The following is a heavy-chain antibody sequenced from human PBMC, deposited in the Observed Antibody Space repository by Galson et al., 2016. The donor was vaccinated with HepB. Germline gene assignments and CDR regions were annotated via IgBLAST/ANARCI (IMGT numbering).Heavy chain of an antibody. CDR2: IYHRGAT. CDR1: GGSISRGDYY. Sequence: TLSLTCTVSGGSISRGDYYWTWIRQFPGKGLEWIGYIYHRGATYYNPSLKSRLTISVDTSKNQFSLKLSSVTAADTAVYYCARDYGDHYGMDVWGQGTTVTVSS. D-gene: IGHD4-17*01. J-gene: IGHJ6*02. CDR3: ARDYGDHYGMDV. V-gene: IGHV4-31*03.